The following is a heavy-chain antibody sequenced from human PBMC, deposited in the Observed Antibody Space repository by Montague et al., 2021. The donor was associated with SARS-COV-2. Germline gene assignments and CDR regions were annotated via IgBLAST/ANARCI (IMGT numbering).Heavy chain of an antibody. Sequence: SETLPLTCAVYGGSFSGYYWSWIRQPPGKGLEWIGEINHGGSTXXXPSXXXRVTISVDTSKNQFSLKLSSVTAADTAVYYCARGRRILLWFGELLSGGDYYGMDVWGQGTTVTVSS. J-gene: IGHJ6*02. CDR3: ARGRRILLWFGELLSGGDYYGMDV. CDR1: GGSFSGYY. V-gene: IGHV4-34*01. D-gene: IGHD3-10*01. CDR2: INHGGST.